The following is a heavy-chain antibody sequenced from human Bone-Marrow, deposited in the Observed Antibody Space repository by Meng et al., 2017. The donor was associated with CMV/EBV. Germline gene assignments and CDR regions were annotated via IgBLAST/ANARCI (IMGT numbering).Heavy chain of an antibody. V-gene: IGHV3-48*04. CDR1: GFTFSSYS. Sequence: GGPLRLSCAASGFTFSSYSMNWVRQAPGKGLEWVSYISSSSSTIYYADSVKGRFTISRDNAKNSLYLQMNSLRAEDTAVYYCARDRWSGYYRGYYYYGMDVWGQGTTVTVSS. J-gene: IGHJ6*02. D-gene: IGHD3-3*01. CDR3: ARDRWSGYYRGYYYYGMDV. CDR2: ISSSSSTI.